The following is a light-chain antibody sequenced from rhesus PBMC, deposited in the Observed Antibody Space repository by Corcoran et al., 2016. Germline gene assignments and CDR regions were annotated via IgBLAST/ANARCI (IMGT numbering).Light chain of an antibody. V-gene: IGKV2-104*02. J-gene: IGKJ4*01. Sequence: DIVMTQTPLSLPVTPGEPASISCRSSQSLLDSEDGNTYLDWYLPKPGQSSQLLMEEVSNRASGVPERFRCSGSDTDFTLKISRVEAEDVGVYYCMQALEFPLTFGGGTKVEIK. CDR2: EVS. CDR1: QSLLDSEDGNTY. CDR3: MQALEFPLT.